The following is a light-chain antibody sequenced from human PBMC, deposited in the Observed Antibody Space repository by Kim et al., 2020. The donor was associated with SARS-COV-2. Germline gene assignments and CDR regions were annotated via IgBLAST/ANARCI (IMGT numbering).Light chain of an antibody. Sequence: LAWSPGKTPALTGRASQCIRTYFAWYQQRPGQAPRLIIYNAANRPTGIPERLSGSGAGTEFTLTVSGIAPEDFAVYSCKQRFNWLTFGGGTKL. CDR1: QCIRTY. CDR2: NAA. J-gene: IGKJ4*01. CDR3: KQRFNWLT. V-gene: IGKV3-11*01.